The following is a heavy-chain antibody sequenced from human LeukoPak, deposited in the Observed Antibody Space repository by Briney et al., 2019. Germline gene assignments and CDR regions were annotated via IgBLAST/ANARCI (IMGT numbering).Heavy chain of an antibody. V-gene: IGHV3-21*01. CDR3: ARGHSSSWNTYYYMGV. J-gene: IGHJ6*03. CDR1: GFTFSSYS. Sequence: GGSLRLSCAASGFTFSSYSMNWVRQAPGKGLEWVSSISSSSSYIYYADSVKGRFTISRDNAKNSLYLQMNSLRAEDTAVYYCARGHSSSWNTYYYMGVWGKGTTVTISS. CDR2: ISSSSSYI. D-gene: IGHD6-13*01.